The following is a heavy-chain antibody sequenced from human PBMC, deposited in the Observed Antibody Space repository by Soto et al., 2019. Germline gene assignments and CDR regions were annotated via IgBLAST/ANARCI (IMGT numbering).Heavy chain of an antibody. J-gene: IGHJ3*02. CDR2: IYPGDSDT. CDR1: GYSFTSYW. V-gene: IGHV5-51*01. D-gene: IGHD3-9*01. Sequence: PGESLKISCKGSGYSFTSYWIGWVRQMPGKGLEWMGIIYPGDSDTRYSPSFQGQVTISADKSISTAYLQWSSLKASDTAMYYCAILPGPLYDILTGPPDAFAIRGQRTTVTVSS. CDR3: AILPGPLYDILTGPPDAFAI.